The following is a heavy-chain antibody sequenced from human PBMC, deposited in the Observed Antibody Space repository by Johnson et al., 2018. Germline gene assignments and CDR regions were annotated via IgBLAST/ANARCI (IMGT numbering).Heavy chain of an antibody. J-gene: IGHJ3*02. CDR2: ISSSSSYI. V-gene: IGHV3-21*01. CDR3: ARYYYDRSYYSYIGAFDI. D-gene: IGHD3-22*01. CDR1: GFTFTSFS. Sequence: VQLVESGGGLVKPGGSLRLSCAASGFTFTSFSMNWVRQAPGKGLEWVSSISSSSSYIYYADAVKGRFTISRDNAKNSLYLQMNSLSAEDTAVYYCARYYYDRSYYSYIGAFDIWGQGTMVTVSS.